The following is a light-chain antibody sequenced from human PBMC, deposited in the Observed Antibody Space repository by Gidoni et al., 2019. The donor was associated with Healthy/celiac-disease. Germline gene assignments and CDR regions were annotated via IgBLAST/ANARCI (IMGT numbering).Light chain of an antibody. CDR2: DAS. V-gene: IGKV1-13*02. J-gene: IGKJ5*01. CDR3: QQFNSYPSIT. Sequence: AIQLTPSPSSLSASVGDSVTITCRASQGISSALAWYQQKPGKAPKLLIYDASSLESGVPSRFSGSGSGTDCTLTISSLQPEDVATYYCQQFNSYPSITFGQGTRLEIK. CDR1: QGISSA.